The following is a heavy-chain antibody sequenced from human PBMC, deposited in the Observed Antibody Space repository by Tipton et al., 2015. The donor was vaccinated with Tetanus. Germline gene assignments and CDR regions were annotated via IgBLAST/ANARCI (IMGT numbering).Heavy chain of an antibody. J-gene: IGHJ3*02. CDR1: GFTVSINY. Sequence: VQLVQSGGGLIQPGGSLRLSCAASGFTVSINYMSWIRQAPGKGLEWVSVIYTGGSTYYADSVKGRFTISRDSSTNTLYLQMNSLRAEDTAVYYCAVGGYNHAFDIWGQGTMVTVSS. V-gene: IGHV3-53*01. D-gene: IGHD5-18*01. CDR3: AVGGYNHAFDI. CDR2: IYTGGST.